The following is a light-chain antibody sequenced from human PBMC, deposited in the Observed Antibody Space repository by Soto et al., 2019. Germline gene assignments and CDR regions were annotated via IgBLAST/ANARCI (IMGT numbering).Light chain of an antibody. CDR1: QSISDS. Sequence: DIQMTQSPSSLSASVGDRVTITCRASQSISDSLNWYQRKPGKAPRLLIYAASTLQSGVPSRFSGSGSGTDFTITISSLQPEDFATYYCQQSYTTPLFTFGPGTKVDIK. V-gene: IGKV1-39*01. CDR2: AAS. CDR3: QQSYTTPLFT. J-gene: IGKJ3*01.